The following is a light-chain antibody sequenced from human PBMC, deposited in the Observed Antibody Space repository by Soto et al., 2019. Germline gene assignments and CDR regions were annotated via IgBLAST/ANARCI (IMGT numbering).Light chain of an antibody. Sequence: DIQMTQSPSSLSASVGDRVTITCRASQNINTYLNWYQHKPGKAPKPLIFATSRLESGVPSRFSSSGSETDFTLTISDLQPEDFATYYCQQTYTVPLTFGGGTKVDIK. CDR1: QNINTY. CDR2: ATS. V-gene: IGKV1-39*01. J-gene: IGKJ4*01. CDR3: QQTYTVPLT.